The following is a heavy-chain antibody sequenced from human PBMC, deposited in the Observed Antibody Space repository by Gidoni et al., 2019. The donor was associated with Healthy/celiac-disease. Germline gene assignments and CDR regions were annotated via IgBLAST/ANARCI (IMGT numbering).Heavy chain of an antibody. CDR2: ISGSGGST. CDR1: GFNLSSYA. Sequence: EVQLLEDGGGLVQPGGYLRRTCAASGFNLSSYAMSWVSQAAGKGLELVSAISGSGGSTYYADSVKGRFTISRDNSKNTLYLQMYSLRAEDTAVYYCANRNYDILTGSSALFDYWGQGTLVTVSS. D-gene: IGHD3-9*01. V-gene: IGHV3-23*01. J-gene: IGHJ4*02. CDR3: ANRNYDILTGSSALFDY.